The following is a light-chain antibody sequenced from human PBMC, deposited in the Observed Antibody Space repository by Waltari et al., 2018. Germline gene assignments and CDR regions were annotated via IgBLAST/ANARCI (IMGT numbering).Light chain of an antibody. J-gene: IGKJ1*01. CDR2: AAS. V-gene: IGKV1-9*01. CDR1: QDIYTY. CDR3: QQVIFYPRT. Sequence: DIQLTQSPSFLSASVGYRVTITCRTSQDIYTYLAWYQQRPGRAPNLLIYAASTLESGVPSRFSGSGSGTEFTLTISSLQAEDFAPYYCQQVIFYPRTFGRGTKVEIK.